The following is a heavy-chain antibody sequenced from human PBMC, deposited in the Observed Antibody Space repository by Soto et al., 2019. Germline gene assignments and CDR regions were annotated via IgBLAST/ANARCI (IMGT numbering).Heavy chain of an antibody. V-gene: IGHV4-59*08. CDR2: IYYSGST. Sequence: PSETLSLTCTVSGGSLSSYYWSWIRQPPGKGLEWIGYIYYSGSTNYNPSLKSRVTISVDTSKNQFSLKLSSVTAADTAVYYCASSSVILGFGELSPTVFDYWGQGTLVTVSS. D-gene: IGHD3-10*01. CDR3: ASSSVILGFGELSPTVFDY. J-gene: IGHJ4*02. CDR1: GGSLSSYY.